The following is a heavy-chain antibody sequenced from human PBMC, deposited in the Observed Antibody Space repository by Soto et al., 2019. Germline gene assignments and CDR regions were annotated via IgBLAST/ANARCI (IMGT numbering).Heavy chain of an antibody. Sequence: GGSLRLSCAASGFTFSSYGMHWVRQAPGKGLEWVAVISYDGSNKYYADSVKGRFTISRDNSKNTLYLQMNSLRAEDTAVYYCAKSHGYSDYWGQGTLVTVSS. CDR3: AKSHGYSDY. CDR1: GFTFSSYG. CDR2: ISYDGSNK. J-gene: IGHJ4*02. D-gene: IGHD4-17*01. V-gene: IGHV3-30*18.